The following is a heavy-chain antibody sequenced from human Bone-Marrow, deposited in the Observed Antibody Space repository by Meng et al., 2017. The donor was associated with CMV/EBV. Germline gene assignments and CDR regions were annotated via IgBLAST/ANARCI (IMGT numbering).Heavy chain of an antibody. J-gene: IGHJ4*02. Sequence: GESLKISCAASGFSFSNHAMHWVRQAPGKGLEWVAFIRYDGSNKYYADSVKGRFTISRDNCKNTLYLQMNSLRAEDTAVYYCAKGVKRIGVVPAAIDYWGQGTLVTVSS. V-gene: IGHV3-30*02. D-gene: IGHD2-2*01. CDR1: GFSFSNHA. CDR3: AKGVKRIGVVPAAIDY. CDR2: IRYDGSNK.